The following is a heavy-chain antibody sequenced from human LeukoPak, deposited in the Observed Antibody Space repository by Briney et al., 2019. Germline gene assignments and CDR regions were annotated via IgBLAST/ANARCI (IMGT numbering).Heavy chain of an antibody. CDR3: ATEIAVAGPLDY. Sequence: ASVKVSCKASGYTFTGYYMHWVRQAPGQGLEWMGWINPNSGGTNYAQKFQGRVTMTRDTSTSTVYMELSSLRSEDTAVYYCATEIAVAGPLDYWGQGTLVTVSS. D-gene: IGHD6-19*01. J-gene: IGHJ4*02. CDR2: INPNSGGT. CDR1: GYTFTGYY. V-gene: IGHV1-2*02.